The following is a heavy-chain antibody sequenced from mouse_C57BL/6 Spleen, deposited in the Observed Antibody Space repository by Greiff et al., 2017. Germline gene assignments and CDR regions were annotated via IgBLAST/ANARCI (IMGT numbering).Heavy chain of an antibody. CDR2: INHSNGGT. V-gene: IGHV1-53*01. CDR3: ARGYYDYDDGAWFAY. D-gene: IGHD2-4*01. CDR1: GYTFTSYW. Sequence: QVQLQQPGTELVKPGASVKLSCKASGYTFTSYWMPWVRQTPGKGLEWIGTINHSNGGTNYTEKFKSKATLTVDKSSSTAYMQLSSLTSEDSAVYYCARGYYDYDDGAWFAYWGQGTLVTVSA. J-gene: IGHJ3*01.